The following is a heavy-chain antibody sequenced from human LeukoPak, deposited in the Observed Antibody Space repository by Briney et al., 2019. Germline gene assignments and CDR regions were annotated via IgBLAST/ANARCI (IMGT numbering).Heavy chain of an antibody. Sequence: GGSLRLSCTVSGFTVSSNSMSWVRQAPGKGLEWVSFIFSSTHYSDSVKGRFTISRDNSKNTLYLQMNSLRAEDTAVYYCAKGDIYYFDYWGQGTLVTVSS. CDR3: AKGDIYYFDY. CDR1: GFTVSSNS. D-gene: IGHD2-15*01. V-gene: IGHV3-53*01. CDR2: IFSST. J-gene: IGHJ4*02.